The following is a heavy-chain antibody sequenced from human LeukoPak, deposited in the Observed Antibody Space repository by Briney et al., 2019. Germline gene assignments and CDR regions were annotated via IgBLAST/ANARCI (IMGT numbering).Heavy chain of an antibody. CDR1: GGSISSYY. V-gene: IGHV4-59*01. CDR3: ARHRENSRSWLSAFGYYYYYGMDV. J-gene: IGHJ6*02. Sequence: SETLSLTCTVSGGSISSYYWSWIRQPPGKGLEWIGYIYYSGSTNYNPSLKSRVTISVDTSKNQFSLKLSSVTAADTAVYYCARHRENSRSWLSAFGYYYYYGMDVWGQGTTVTVSS. D-gene: IGHD6-13*01. CDR2: IYYSGST.